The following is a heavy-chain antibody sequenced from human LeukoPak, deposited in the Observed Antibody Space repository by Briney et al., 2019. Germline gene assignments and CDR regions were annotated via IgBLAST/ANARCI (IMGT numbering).Heavy chain of an antibody. CDR2: IYTSGST. CDR1: GGSISSYY. Sequence: PSETLSLTCTVSGGSISSYYWSWIRQPAGKGLEWIGRIYTSGSTNYNPSLKSRVTMSVDTSKNQFSLKLSSVTAADTAVYYCARDSTVEWELYNYYYMDVWGKGTTVTISS. CDR3: ARDSTVEWELYNYYYMDV. D-gene: IGHD1-26*01. V-gene: IGHV4-4*07. J-gene: IGHJ6*03.